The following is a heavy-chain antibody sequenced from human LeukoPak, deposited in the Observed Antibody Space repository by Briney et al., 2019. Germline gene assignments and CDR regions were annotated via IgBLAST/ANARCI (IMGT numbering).Heavy chain of an antibody. D-gene: IGHD3-10*02. CDR1: GFTFSSYA. CDR3: ARVLGKLFSYFDY. CDR2: ISNDGSNK. V-gene: IGHV3-30-3*01. J-gene: IGHJ4*02. Sequence: PGGSLRLSCAASGFTFSSYAMHWVRQAPGKGLEWVAVISNDGSNKYYADSVKGRFTISRDNSKNTLYLQMNSLRAEDTAVYYCARVLGKLFSYFDYWGQGTLVTVSS.